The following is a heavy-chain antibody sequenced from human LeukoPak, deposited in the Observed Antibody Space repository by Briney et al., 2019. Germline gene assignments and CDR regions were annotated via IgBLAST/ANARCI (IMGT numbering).Heavy chain of an antibody. D-gene: IGHD2-8*01. CDR3: ARDLPSNGDYEDYYYYYGMDV. Sequence: ASVKVSCKASGGTFSSYAISWVRQAPGQGLEWMGRIIPILGIANYAQKFQGRVTITADKSTSTAYMELSSLRSEDTAVYYCARDLPSNGDYEDYYYYYGMDVWGQGTTVTVSS. CDR2: IIPILGIA. J-gene: IGHJ6*02. V-gene: IGHV1-69*04. CDR1: GGTFSSYA.